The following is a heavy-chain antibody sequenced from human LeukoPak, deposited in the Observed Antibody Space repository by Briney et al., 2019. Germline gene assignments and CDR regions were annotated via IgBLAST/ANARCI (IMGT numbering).Heavy chain of an antibody. V-gene: IGHV3-33*01. D-gene: IGHD2-15*01. Sequence: PGGSLRLSCAASGFTFSSYGMHWVRQAPGKGLERVAVIWYDGSNKYYADSVKGRFTISRDNSKNTLYLQMNSLRAEDTAVYYCARDRMGYCSGGSCFPYYYYYYMDVWGKGTTVTVSS. CDR2: IWYDGSNK. CDR3: ARDRMGYCSGGSCFPYYYYYYMDV. J-gene: IGHJ6*03. CDR1: GFTFSSYG.